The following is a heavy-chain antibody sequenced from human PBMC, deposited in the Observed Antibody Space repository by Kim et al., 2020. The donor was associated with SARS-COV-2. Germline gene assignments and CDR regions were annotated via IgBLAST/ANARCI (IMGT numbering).Heavy chain of an antibody. V-gene: IGHV3-23*01. CDR1: GFTFSSYA. D-gene: IGHD5-12*01. CDR3: ANPPDIVVTIGTSGGRYFDL. Sequence: GGSLRLSCAASGFTFSSYAMSWVRQAPGKGLEWVSAISGSGGSTYYAYSVKGRFTISRDNSKNTLYLQMNSLRAEDTAVYYCANPPDIVVTIGTSGGRYFDLWGRGTLVTVSS. CDR2: ISGSGGST. J-gene: IGHJ2*01.